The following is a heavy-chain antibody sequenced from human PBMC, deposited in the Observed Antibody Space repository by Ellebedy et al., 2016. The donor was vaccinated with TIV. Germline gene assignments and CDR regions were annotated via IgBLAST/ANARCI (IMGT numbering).Heavy chain of an antibody. V-gene: IGHV4-59*01. CDR2: IYYSGST. J-gene: IGHJ4*02. D-gene: IGHD2-15*01. Sequence: SETLSLTXTVSGGSISSYYWNWIRQPPGKGLEWIGYIYYSGSTNYNPSLKSRVTISVDTSKNQFSLKLSSVTAADTAVYYCARAGRGCSGGSCHFDYWGQGTLVTVSS. CDR1: GGSISSYY. CDR3: ARAGRGCSGGSCHFDY.